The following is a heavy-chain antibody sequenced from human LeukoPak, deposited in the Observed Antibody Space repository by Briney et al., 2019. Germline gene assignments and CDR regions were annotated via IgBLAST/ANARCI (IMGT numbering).Heavy chain of an antibody. CDR2: TYYGGNT. V-gene: IGHV4-39*01. D-gene: IGHD6-25*01. CDR3: AAAFDY. J-gene: IGHJ4*02. CDR1: GGSISSSSYY. Sequence: SETLSLTCTVSGGSISSSSYYWGWIRQPPGKGLEWIGNTYYGGNTHYNPSLKSRVTISVDTSKNQFSLELSSVTAADTAVYYCAAAFDYWGQGTLVTVSS.